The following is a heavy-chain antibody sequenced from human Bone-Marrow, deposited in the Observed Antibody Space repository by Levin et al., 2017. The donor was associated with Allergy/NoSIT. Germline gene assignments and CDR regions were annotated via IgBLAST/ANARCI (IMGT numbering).Heavy chain of an antibody. Sequence: GSLRLSCTVSGGSIRSYYWSWIRQPAGKGLEWIGRIFPSGTTSYNPSLKSRVTMSVDTSKHHFSLNLNSVTAADTAVYYCARIGIYRYFDYWGQGTLVTVSS. D-gene: IGHD1-14*01. CDR1: GGSIRSYY. CDR3: ARIGIYRYFDY. CDR2: IFPSGTT. V-gene: IGHV4-4*07. J-gene: IGHJ4*02.